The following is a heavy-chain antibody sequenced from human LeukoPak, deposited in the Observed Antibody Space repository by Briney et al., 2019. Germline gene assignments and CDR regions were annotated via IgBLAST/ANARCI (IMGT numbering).Heavy chain of an antibody. V-gene: IGHV4-30-4*01. CDR2: IYYSAIT. Sequence: SQTLSLPCTVSGGSISSGDYYWSWIRQPPGKGLEWIGYIYYSAITYYNPSLESRVTISVDTSKNQFSLKLRSVTAADTAVYYCATDGDSGSGNAHWGQGTLVTVSS. D-gene: IGHD3-10*01. CDR1: GGSISSGDYY. J-gene: IGHJ4*02. CDR3: ATDGDSGSGNAH.